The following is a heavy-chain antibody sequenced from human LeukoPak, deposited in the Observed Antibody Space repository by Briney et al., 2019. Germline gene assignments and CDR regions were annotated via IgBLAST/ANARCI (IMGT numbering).Heavy chain of an antibody. CDR2: ISSSSSYI. CDR1: GFTFSSYS. CDR3: ARRWTGSSGYYLDY. Sequence: GGSLRLSCAASGFTFSSYSMNWVRQAPGKGLEWVSSISSSSSYIYYADSAKGRFTIPRDNAKNSLYLQMNSLRAEDTAVYYCARRWTGSSGYYLDYWGQGTLVTVSS. J-gene: IGHJ4*02. V-gene: IGHV3-21*01. D-gene: IGHD3-22*01.